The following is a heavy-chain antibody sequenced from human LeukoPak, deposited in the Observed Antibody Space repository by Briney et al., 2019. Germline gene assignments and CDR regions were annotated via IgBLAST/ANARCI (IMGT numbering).Heavy chain of an antibody. CDR1: GFTFSNYG. J-gene: IGHJ4*02. Sequence: PGGSLRLSCAASGFTFSNYGLTWVRQALGKGLEWVSGISGSGGSTYYRDSVKGRFTISRDNSKNTLYLQMNSLRAEDTALYYCAKDRAVVVTEPDSWGQGTLVTVSS. CDR3: AKDRAVVVTEPDS. CDR2: ISGSGGST. D-gene: IGHD2-15*01. V-gene: IGHV3-23*01.